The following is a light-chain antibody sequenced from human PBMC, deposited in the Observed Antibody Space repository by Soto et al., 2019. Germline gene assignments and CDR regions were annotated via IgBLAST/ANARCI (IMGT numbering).Light chain of an antibody. J-gene: IGLJ1*01. CDR2: EVN. V-gene: IGLV2-8*01. Sequence: QSVLTQPASVSGSPGQSITISCTGTSSDVGGYNYVSWYQQHPGKAPKLIIYEVNRRPEGAPYRFSGSKSGNTASLTVSGLQAEDEGDYYCFSYADTNNFVFGSGTKVTVL. CDR1: SSDVGGYNY. CDR3: FSYADTNNFV.